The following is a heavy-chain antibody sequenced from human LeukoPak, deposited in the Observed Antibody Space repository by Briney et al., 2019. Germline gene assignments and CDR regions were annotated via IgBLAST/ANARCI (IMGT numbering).Heavy chain of an antibody. J-gene: IGHJ4*02. CDR2: IYTSGST. Sequence: PSETLSLTCTVSGGSISSGSYYWSWTRQPAGKGLEWIGRIYTSGSTNYNPSLKSRVTISVDTSKNQFSLKLSSVTAADTAVYYCARDLPPAYYDFWSGPDYWGQGTLVTVPS. CDR1: GGSISSGSYY. V-gene: IGHV4-61*02. D-gene: IGHD3-3*01. CDR3: ARDLPPAYYDFWSGPDY.